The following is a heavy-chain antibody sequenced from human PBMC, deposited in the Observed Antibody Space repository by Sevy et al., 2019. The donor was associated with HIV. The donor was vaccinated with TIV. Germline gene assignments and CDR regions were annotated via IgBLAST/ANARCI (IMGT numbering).Heavy chain of an antibody. CDR2: ISFSGNYI. D-gene: IGHD3-10*01. J-gene: IGHJ4*03. V-gene: IGHV3-21*01. CDR1: GFTFSTYP. Sequence: GGSLRLSCSASGFTFSTYPMNWVRQAPGKGLEWVSSISFSGNYIYYADSVKGRFTIFRDNAKNSVYLQMNSLRVEDTAGYYCARPYGSGSWEAFDLWGQGTLVTVSS. CDR3: ARPYGSGSWEAFDL.